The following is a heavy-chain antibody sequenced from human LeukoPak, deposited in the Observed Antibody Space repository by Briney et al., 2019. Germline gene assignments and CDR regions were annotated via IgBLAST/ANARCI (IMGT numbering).Heavy chain of an antibody. CDR3: AREYYDSSGYVPFFDY. J-gene: IGHJ4*02. D-gene: IGHD3-22*01. CDR1: GGTFSSYT. V-gene: IGHV1-69*04. CDR2: IIPILGIA. Sequence: SVKVSCKASGGTFSSYTISWVRQAPGQGLEWMGRIIPILGIANYAQKFQGRVTITADKSTSTAYMELSSLRSEDTAVYYCAREYYDSSGYVPFFDYWGQGTLVTVSS.